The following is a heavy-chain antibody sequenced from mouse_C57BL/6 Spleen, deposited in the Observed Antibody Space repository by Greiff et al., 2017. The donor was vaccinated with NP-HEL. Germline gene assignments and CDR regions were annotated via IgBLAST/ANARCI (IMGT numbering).Heavy chain of an antibody. D-gene: IGHD3-2*02. CDR2: IDPANGNT. CDR1: GFNIKNTY. Sequence: EVQLQQSVAELVRPGASVKLSCTASGFNIKNTYMHWVKQRPEQGLEWIGRIDPANGNTKYAPKFQGTATITADTSSNTAYLQLSSQTSEDTAIYYCARTGDSSGYVGAMDYWGQGTSVTVSS. CDR3: ARTGDSSGYVGAMDY. J-gene: IGHJ4*01. V-gene: IGHV14-3*01.